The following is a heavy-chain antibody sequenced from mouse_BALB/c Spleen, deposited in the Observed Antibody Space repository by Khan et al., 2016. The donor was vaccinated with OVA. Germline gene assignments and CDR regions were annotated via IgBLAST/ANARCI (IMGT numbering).Heavy chain of an antibody. CDR2: IWGGGST. D-gene: IGHD2-4*01. CDR1: GFSLTNYG. V-gene: IGHV2-2*02. CDR3: ASLYDYGEGFAY. J-gene: IGHJ3*01. Sequence: QVQLKESGPDLIQPSQSLSITCTVSGFSLTNYGVHWVRQSSGKGLEWLGVIWGGGSTDYNAAFISRLTINKDNSRSQVFFKMNSLQANDTAIYYCASLYDYGEGFAYWGQGTLVTVSA.